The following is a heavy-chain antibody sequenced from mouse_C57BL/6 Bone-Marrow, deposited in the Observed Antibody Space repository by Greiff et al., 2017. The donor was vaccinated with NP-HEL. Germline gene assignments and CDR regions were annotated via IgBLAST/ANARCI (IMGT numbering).Heavy chain of an antibody. J-gene: IGHJ1*03. CDR1: GYTFTDYY. V-gene: IGHV1-26*01. D-gene: IGHD2-3*01. Sequence: EVQLQQSGPELVKPGASVKISCKASGYTFTDYYMNWVKQSHGKSLEWIGDINPNNGGTSYNQKFKGKATLTVDKSSSTAYMELRSLTSEDSAVYYCSLYDGYYRYFDVWGTGTTVTVSS. CDR2: INPNNGGT. CDR3: SLYDGYYRYFDV.